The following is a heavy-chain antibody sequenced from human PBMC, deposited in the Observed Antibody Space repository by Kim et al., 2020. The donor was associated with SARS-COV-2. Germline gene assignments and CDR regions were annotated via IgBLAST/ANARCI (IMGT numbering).Heavy chain of an antibody. Sequence: ADTSEDRFTISRDNTKNTLYLQMNGLSAGETAVYYCARDAGYGDFRFDYWGQGTLVTVSS. D-gene: IGHD4-17*01. V-gene: IGHV3-53*01. J-gene: IGHJ4*02. CDR3: ARDAGYGDFRFDY.